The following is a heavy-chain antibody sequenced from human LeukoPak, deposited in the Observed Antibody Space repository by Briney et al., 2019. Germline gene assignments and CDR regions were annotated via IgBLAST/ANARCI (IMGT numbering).Heavy chain of an antibody. Sequence: SETLSLTCTVSGYSISSGYYWTWIRQPPGKGLEWIGYIYYSGSTNYNPSLKSRVTILVDTPKNQFSLKLSSVTAADTAVYYCAKLGQVAGLDYWGQGTLVTVSS. V-gene: IGHV4-59*08. CDR3: AKLGQVAGLDY. CDR1: GYSISSGYY. J-gene: IGHJ4*02. D-gene: IGHD6-19*01. CDR2: IYYSGST.